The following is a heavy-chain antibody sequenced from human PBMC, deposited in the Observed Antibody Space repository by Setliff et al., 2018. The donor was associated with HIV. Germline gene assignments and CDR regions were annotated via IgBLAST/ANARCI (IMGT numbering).Heavy chain of an antibody. CDR2: IYYSGST. CDR1: GGSISSSSYY. V-gene: IGHV4-39*07. Sequence: PSETLSLTCTVSGGSISSSSYYWGWIRQPPGKGLEWIGSIYYSGSTYSNPSLKSRVTISVDTSKNQFSLKLSSVTAADTAVYYCARGFGSSWGGDYYYYYYMDVWGKGTTVTVSS. D-gene: IGHD6-13*01. CDR3: ARGFGSSWGGDYYYYYYMDV. J-gene: IGHJ6*03.